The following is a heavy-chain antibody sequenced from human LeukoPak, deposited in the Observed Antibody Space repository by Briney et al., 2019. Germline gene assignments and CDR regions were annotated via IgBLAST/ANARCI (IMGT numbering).Heavy chain of an antibody. D-gene: IGHD3-9*01. V-gene: IGHV3-7*01. CDR3: ARGDAGYYYEAGAFDI. CDR1: GFTFSNYW. CDR2: IKQDGSEK. Sequence: GGSLRLSCAASGFTFSNYWMSWVRQAPGKGLEWVANIKQDGSEKYYVDSVKGRFTISRDNAKNSLYLQMNSLRVEDAAVYYCARGDAGYYYEAGAFDIWGQGTMVTVSS. J-gene: IGHJ3*02.